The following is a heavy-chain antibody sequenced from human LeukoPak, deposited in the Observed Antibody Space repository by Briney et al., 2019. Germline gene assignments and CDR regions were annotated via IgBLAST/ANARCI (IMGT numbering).Heavy chain of an antibody. J-gene: IGHJ4*02. CDR3: ARLLRGSGSYYLDY. Sequence: GGSLRLSCAASAFTFSSYVMNWVRQAPGKGLEWVSSISSTSSYIYYADSVKGRFTISRDNAKNSLYLQMNSLRAEDTAVYYCARLLRGSGSYYLDYWGQGTLVTVPS. V-gene: IGHV3-21*01. D-gene: IGHD3-10*01. CDR2: ISSTSSYI. CDR1: AFTFSSYV.